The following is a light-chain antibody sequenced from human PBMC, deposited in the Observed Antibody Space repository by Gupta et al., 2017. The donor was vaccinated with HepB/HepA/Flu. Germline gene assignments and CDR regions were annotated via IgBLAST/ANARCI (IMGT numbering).Light chain of an antibody. CDR2: DVS. V-gene: IGLV2-11*01. J-gene: IGLJ1*01. CDR1: SSVVGGYTY. CDR3: CSYAGSYTSYV. Sequence: QFALTPLRSVSRSPGRSVPTSCTGTSSVVGGYTYGSWSQQHPGKAPKLMIYDVSKRPSGVPDRFSGSKSGNTASLTISGLQAEDEADYYCCSYAGSYTSYVFGTGTKVTVL.